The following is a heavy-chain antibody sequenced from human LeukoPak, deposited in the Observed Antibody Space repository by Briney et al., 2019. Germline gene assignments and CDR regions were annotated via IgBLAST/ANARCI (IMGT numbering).Heavy chain of an antibody. CDR1: GYTFTSYG. CDR3: ARMYCTNGVCYSTSPDY. V-gene: IGHV1-18*01. D-gene: IGHD2-8*01. J-gene: IGHJ4*02. Sequence: GASVKVSCKASGYTFTSYGISWVRQAPGQGLEWMGWISAYNGNTNYAQKLQGGVTMTTDTSTSTAYMELSRLRSDDTAVYYCARMYCTNGVCYSTSPDYWGQGTLVTVSS. CDR2: ISAYNGNT.